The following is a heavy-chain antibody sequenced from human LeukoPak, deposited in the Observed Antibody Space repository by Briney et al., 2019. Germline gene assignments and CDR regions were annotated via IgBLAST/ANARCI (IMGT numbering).Heavy chain of an antibody. CDR2: ITTDGSST. CDR1: GFTFSSYW. D-gene: IGHD3-10*01. Sequence: GGSLRLSCAASGFTFSSYWMHWVRQPPGKGLVWVSRITTDGSSTTYADSVKGRFTISRDASKNTLYLQMNSLRAEDTAVYYCASGEWPQNYWGQGTLVTVSS. V-gene: IGHV3-74*01. J-gene: IGHJ4*02. CDR3: ASGEWPQNY.